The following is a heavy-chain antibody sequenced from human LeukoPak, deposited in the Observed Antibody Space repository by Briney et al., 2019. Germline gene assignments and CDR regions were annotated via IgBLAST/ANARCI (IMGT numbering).Heavy chain of an antibody. V-gene: IGHV3-7*01. J-gene: IGHJ3*02. Sequence: PGGSLRLSCAASGFTFSSYWMSWVRQAPGKGLEWVANIKQDGSEKYYVGSVKGRFTISRDNAKNSLYLQMNSLRAEDTAVYYCARDLRYFDWLSHYVAEDAFDIWGQGTMVTVSS. CDR2: IKQDGSEK. CDR1: GFTFSSYW. CDR3: ARDLRYFDWLSHYVAEDAFDI. D-gene: IGHD3-9*01.